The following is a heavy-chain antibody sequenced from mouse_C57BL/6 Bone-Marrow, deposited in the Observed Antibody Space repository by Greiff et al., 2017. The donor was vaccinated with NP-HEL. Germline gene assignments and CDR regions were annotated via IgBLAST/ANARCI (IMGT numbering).Heavy chain of an antibody. CDR3: ASKTTMIPAWFAY. J-gene: IGHJ3*01. CDR1: GYTFTSYW. D-gene: IGHD2-4*01. CDR2: IDPSDSYT. Sequence: QVQLQQSGAELVKPGASVKLSCKASGYTFTSYWMQWVKQRPGQGLEWIGEIDPSDSYTNYNQKFKGKATLTGDTSSSTAYMQLSSLTSEDSAVYYCASKTTMIPAWFAYWGQGTLVTVSA. V-gene: IGHV1-50*01.